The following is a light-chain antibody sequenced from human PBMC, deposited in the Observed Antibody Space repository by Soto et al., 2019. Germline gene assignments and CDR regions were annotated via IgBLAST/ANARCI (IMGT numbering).Light chain of an antibody. Sequence: DIQMTQSPSSLSASEGDRVTITCQSSHDGRRKLNWFQQKPGEAPQLLIYDAYNLERGVPSRFSGSGSGTDFTLTISSLQPEDVATYYCQQYISMLSVGGGTEGEIK. CDR3: QQYISMLS. V-gene: IGKV1-33*01. J-gene: IGKJ4*01. CDR2: DAY. CDR1: HDGRRK.